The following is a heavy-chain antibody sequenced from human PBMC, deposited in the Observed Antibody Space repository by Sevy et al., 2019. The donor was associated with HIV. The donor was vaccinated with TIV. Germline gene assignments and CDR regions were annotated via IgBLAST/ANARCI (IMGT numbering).Heavy chain of an antibody. D-gene: IGHD3-16*01. CDR3: AIDPRDGGDY. CDR1: GFIFSSYS. Sequence: GGSLRLSCAASGFIFSSYSMNWVRQAPGKGLEWISYISTGSTTIYYADSVKGRFTVSRDNARSSLFLQMNSRRDEDTAVYYCAIDPRDGGDYWGQGTLVTVSS. CDR2: ISTGSTTI. J-gene: IGHJ4*02. V-gene: IGHV3-48*02.